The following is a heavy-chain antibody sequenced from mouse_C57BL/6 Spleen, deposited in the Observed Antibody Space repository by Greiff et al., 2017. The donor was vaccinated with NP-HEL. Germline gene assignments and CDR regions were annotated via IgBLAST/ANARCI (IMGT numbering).Heavy chain of an antibody. CDR2: IWRGGST. J-gene: IGHJ4*01. Sequence: VQLQQSGPGLVQPSQSLSITCTVSGFSLTSYGVHWVRQSPGKGLEWLGVIWRGGSTDYNVAFMSRLSITKDNSKSQVFFKMNSLQADDTAIYYCAKEDSNYVPYAMDYWGQGTSVTVSS. V-gene: IGHV2-5*01. CDR1: GFSLTSYG. CDR3: AKEDSNYVPYAMDY. D-gene: IGHD2-5*01.